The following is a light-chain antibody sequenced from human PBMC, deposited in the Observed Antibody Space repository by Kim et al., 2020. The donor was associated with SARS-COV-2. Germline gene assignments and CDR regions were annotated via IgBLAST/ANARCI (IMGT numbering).Light chain of an antibody. V-gene: IGKV3-20*01. Sequence: PPGERANRSCGASQIMRRNFLAWYQQKPGQAPRLLVYGASTSASGIPDRFSGSGSGTVFTLTISSLETDDVAVYYCQQYSTSPLSLGGGTKVDI. CDR3: QQYSTSPLS. CDR1: QIMRRNF. J-gene: IGKJ4*01. CDR2: GAS.